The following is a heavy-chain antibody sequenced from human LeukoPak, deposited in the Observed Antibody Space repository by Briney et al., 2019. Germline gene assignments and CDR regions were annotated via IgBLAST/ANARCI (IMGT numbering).Heavy chain of an antibody. CDR2: IKEDGTET. J-gene: IGHJ4*02. CDR1: GFMFSSNW. D-gene: IGHD7-27*01. Sequence: GGSLRLSCAASGFMFSSNWMSWVRLAPGKGLEWVAHIKEDGTETYYVDSVKGRFTISRDNAKNSLYLQMNSLRAEDTAVYYCAKDGGLWVSAHWGDSWGRGTLVTVSS. CDR3: AKDGGLWVSAHWGDS. V-gene: IGHV3-7*03.